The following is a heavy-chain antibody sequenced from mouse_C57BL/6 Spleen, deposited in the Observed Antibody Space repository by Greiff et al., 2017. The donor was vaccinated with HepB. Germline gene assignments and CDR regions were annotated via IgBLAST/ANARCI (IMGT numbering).Heavy chain of an antibody. V-gene: IGHV1-63*01. CDR2: IYPGGGYT. J-gene: IGHJ1*03. Sequence: VQLQQSGAELVRPGTSVKMSCKASGYTFTNYWIGWAKQRPGHGLEWIGDIYPGGGYTNYNEKFKGKATLTADKSSSTAYMQFSSLTSEDSAIYYCARRGVTTALYWYFDVWGTGTTVTVSS. CDR1: GYTFTNYW. CDR3: ARRGVTTALYWYFDV. D-gene: IGHD1-2*01.